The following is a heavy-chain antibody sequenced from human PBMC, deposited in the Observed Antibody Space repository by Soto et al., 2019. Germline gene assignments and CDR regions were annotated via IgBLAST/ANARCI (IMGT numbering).Heavy chain of an antibody. Sequence: GGSRRFPWAASGFTFSSYGMNWFRQAPGKGLEWASSISSSSSYIYYADSVKGRFTISRENAKNSLYLQMNSLRAEDTAVYYCARDTRFDPWDQGTLVTISS. CDR2: ISSSSSYI. J-gene: IGHJ5*02. V-gene: IGHV3-21*01. CDR1: GFTFSSYG. D-gene: IGHD2-15*01. CDR3: ARDTRFDP.